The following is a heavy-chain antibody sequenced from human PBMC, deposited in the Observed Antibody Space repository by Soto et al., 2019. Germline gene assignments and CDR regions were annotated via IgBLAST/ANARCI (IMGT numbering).Heavy chain of an antibody. CDR3: AVPAAINVFVY. V-gene: IGHV4-39*01. D-gene: IGHD2-2*01. J-gene: IGHJ4*02. CDR2: IYYSGST. Sequence: QLQLQESGPGLVKPSETLSLTCTDSGGSISSSSYYWGWIRQPPGKGLEWIGSIYYSGSTYYNPSLKSRVTISVDTSKNQFSLKLSSVTAADTAVYYCAVPAAINVFVYWGQGTLVTVSS. CDR1: GGSISSSSYY.